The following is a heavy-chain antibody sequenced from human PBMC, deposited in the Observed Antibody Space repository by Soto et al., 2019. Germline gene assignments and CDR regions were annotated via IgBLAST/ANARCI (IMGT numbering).Heavy chain of an antibody. CDR1: GGTFSSYA. V-gene: IGHV1-69*01. Sequence: QVQLVQFGAEVKKPGSSVKVSCKASGGTFSSYAISWVRQAPGQGLEWMGGIIPIFATANYAQKFQGRVMITVDESTSTTYMELSSLRSEDTAVYYCAMSVSFRYQLLKRGMDVWGQGTTVTVSS. CDR2: IIPIFATA. J-gene: IGHJ6*02. CDR3: AMSVSFRYQLLKRGMDV. D-gene: IGHD2-2*01.